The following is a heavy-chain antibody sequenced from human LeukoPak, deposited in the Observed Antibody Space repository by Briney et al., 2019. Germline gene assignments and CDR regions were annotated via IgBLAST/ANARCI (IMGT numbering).Heavy chain of an antibody. CDR1: GFTFSSYE. CDR2: IYSGDRT. V-gene: IGHV3-53*01. CDR3: ARVVGASHHTVDY. D-gene: IGHD1-26*01. J-gene: IGHJ4*02. Sequence: GGSLRLSCAASGFTFSSYEMNWVRQAPGKGLEWLSLIYSGDRTYHADSVKGRFTVSRDDSENTLSLQMNSLRVEDTALYFCARVVGASHHTVDYWGQGALVTVSS.